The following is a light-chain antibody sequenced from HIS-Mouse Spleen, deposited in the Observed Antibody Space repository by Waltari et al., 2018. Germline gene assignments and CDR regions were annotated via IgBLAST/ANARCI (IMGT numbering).Light chain of an antibody. V-gene: IGLV3-27*01. CDR1: VLAKKY. Sequence: SYELNQPSSVSVSSGQAARNTCPGCVLAKKYARWFQQKPGQAPVLVIYKDSERPSGIPERFSGSSSGTTVTLTISGAQVEDEADYYCYSAADNSGVFGGGTKLTVL. J-gene: IGLJ2*01. CDR2: KDS. CDR3: YSAADNSGV.